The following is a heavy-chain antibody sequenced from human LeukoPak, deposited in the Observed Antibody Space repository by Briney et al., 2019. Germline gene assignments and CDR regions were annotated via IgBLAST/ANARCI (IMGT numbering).Heavy chain of an antibody. D-gene: IGHD2-15*01. J-gene: IGHJ4*02. CDR1: GYIFTGYY. CDR3: VRGPSGGLLRYRFDY. CDR2: INPNRGGT. Sequence: GASVKVSCKASGYIFTGYYMHWVRQPPGQGLEWVGWINPNRGGTKYAQKFQGRVTITRDTSISTAYMELSRLRSDDTAVYYCVRGPSGGLLRYRFDYWGEGTLVTVSS. V-gene: IGHV1-2*02.